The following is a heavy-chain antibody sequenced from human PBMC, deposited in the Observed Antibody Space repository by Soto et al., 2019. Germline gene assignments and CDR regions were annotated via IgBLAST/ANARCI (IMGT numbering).Heavy chain of an antibody. CDR1: GFTVSSNY. D-gene: IGHD5-18*01. CDR3: ARGVGGDTAMVSLYYYYGMDV. V-gene: IGHV3-53*01. CDR2: IYSGGST. Sequence: PGGSLRLSCAASGFTVSSNYMSWVRQAPGKGLEWVSVIYSGGSTYYADSVRGRFTISRDNSKNTLYLQMNSLRAEDTAVYYCARGVGGDTAMVSLYYYYGMDVWGQGTTVTVSS. J-gene: IGHJ6*02.